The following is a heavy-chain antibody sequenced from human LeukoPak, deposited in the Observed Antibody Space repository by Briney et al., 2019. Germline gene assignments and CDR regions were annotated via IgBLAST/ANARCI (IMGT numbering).Heavy chain of an antibody. J-gene: IGHJ3*02. D-gene: IGHD6-19*01. CDR1: GYTFTSYY. Sequence: ASVKVSCKASGYTFTSYYMHWVRQAPGQGLEWMGIINPSGGSTSYAQKFQGRVTMTEDTSTDTAYMELSGLRSEDTAVYYCATVAVSSGWYDAFDIWGQGTMVTVSS. V-gene: IGHV1-46*01. CDR3: ATVAVSSGWYDAFDI. CDR2: INPSGGST.